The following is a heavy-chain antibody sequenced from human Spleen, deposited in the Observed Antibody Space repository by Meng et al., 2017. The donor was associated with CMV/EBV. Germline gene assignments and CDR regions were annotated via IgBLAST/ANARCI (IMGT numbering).Heavy chain of an antibody. CDR1: DFTFSDST. CDR2: ISYDGHNR. V-gene: IGHV3-30*04. CDR3: ARGAQQRPHGWYFDL. J-gene: IGHJ2*01. Sequence: GESLKISCAASDFTFSDSTLHWVRQAPGKGLEWVAVISYDGHNRYYEDSVKGRFSISRDNSKNMLYLQLNSLRAEDTAMYYCARGAQQRPHGWYFDLWGRGTLVTVSS. D-gene: IGHD6-13*01.